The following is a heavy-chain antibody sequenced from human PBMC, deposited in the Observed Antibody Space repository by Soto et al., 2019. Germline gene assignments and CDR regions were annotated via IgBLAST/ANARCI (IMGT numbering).Heavy chain of an antibody. V-gene: IGHV1-69*13. CDR3: ARSYDSSGYYVADAFDI. CDR1: GGTFSSYA. D-gene: IGHD3-22*01. Sequence: SVKVSCKASGGTFSSYAISWVRQAPGQGLEWMGGIIPIFGTANCAQKFQGRVTITADESTSTAYMELSSLRSEDTAVYYCARSYDSSGYYVADAFDIWGQGTMVTVSS. J-gene: IGHJ3*02. CDR2: IIPIFGTA.